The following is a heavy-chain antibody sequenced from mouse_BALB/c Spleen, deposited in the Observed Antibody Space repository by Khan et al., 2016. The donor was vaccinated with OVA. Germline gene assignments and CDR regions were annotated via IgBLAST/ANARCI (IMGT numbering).Heavy chain of an antibody. CDR2: IYPGNDDT. J-gene: IGHJ3*01. D-gene: IGHD1-1*01. V-gene: IGHV1-80*01. CDR3: ARYYGSRFAY. Sequence: QVQLQQSGAELVRPGSSVKISCKASGYTFSSSWMNWVKQRPGQGLEWIRQIYPGNDDTNYNGKFKGKATLTADKSSRTAYMQLTSLTSEDSAVYFCARYYGSRFAYWGQGTLVTVSA. CDR1: GYTFSSSW.